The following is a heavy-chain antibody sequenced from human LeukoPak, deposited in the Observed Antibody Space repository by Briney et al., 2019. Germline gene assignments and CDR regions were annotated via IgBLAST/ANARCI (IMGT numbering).Heavy chain of an antibody. CDR3: AKGLVVVAASDYFDY. V-gene: IGHV3-53*01. CDR1: GFTVSSNY. CDR2: IYSGGST. Sequence: GRSLRLSCAASGFTVSSNYMSWVRQAPGKGLEWVSVIYSGGSTYYADSVKGRFTISRDNSKNTLYLQMNSLRAEDTAVYYCAKGLVVVAASDYFDYWGQGTLVTVSS. D-gene: IGHD2-15*01. J-gene: IGHJ4*02.